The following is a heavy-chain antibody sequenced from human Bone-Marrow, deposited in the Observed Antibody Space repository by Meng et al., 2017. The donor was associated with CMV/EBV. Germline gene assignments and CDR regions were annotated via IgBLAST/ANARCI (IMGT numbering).Heavy chain of an antibody. Sequence: GESLKISCAASGFTFSSYSMNWVRQAPGKGLEWVSSISSSSSYIYYADSVKGRFTISRDNAKNSLYLQMNSLRAEDTAVYYCARDSYYYGSGEGYYYYYGMDVWGQGTAVTVSS. D-gene: IGHD3-10*01. CDR2: ISSSSSYI. J-gene: IGHJ6*02. V-gene: IGHV3-21*01. CDR3: ARDSYYYGSGEGYYYYYGMDV. CDR1: GFTFSSYS.